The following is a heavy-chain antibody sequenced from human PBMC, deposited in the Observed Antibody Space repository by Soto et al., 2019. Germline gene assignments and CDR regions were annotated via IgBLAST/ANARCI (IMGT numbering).Heavy chain of an antibody. Sequence: ASVKVSCKASGYTFTGYYMHWVRQDPGQGLEWMGWINPKSGGTNYAQKFQGRVTMTRDTSISTAYMELSRLRSDDTAVYYCARDRSLAVAVLYYFDQWGQGTLVTVSS. CDR3: ARDRSLAVAVLYYFDQ. V-gene: IGHV1-2*02. CDR1: GYTFTGYY. CDR2: INPKSGGT. J-gene: IGHJ4*02. D-gene: IGHD6-19*01.